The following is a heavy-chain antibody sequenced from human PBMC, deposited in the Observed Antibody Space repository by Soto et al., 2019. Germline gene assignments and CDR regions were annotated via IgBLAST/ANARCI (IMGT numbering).Heavy chain of an antibody. CDR1: GYTFTSYH. CDR3: ARAKGNQSDYYYYYYMDV. V-gene: IGHV1-46*03. Sequence: ASVKVSCKASGYTFTSYHMHWVRQAPGQGLEWMGIINPSGGSTSYAQKFQGRVTMTRDTSTSTVYMELSSLRSEDTAVYYCARAKGNQSDYYYYYYMDVWGKGTTVTVSS. CDR2: INPSGGST. J-gene: IGHJ6*03.